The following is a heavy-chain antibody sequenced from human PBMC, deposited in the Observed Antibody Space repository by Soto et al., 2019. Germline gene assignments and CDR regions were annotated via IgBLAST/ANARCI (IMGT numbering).Heavy chain of an antibody. CDR2: IYHSGST. CDR1: GGSISSGGYS. D-gene: IGHD5-12*01. Sequence: QLHLHESGSGLVKPSQTLSLTCAVSGGSISSGGYSWSWIRQPPGKGLEWIGYIYHSGSTYYNPSLKSRVTIPVDRSKNQFSLKLSSVTAADTAVYYCAAGGGLPRYYWGQGTLVTVSS. V-gene: IGHV4-30-2*01. J-gene: IGHJ4*02. CDR3: AAGGGLPRYY.